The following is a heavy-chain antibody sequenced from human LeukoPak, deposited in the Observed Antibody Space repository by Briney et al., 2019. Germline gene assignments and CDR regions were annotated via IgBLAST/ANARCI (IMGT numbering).Heavy chain of an antibody. Sequence: KPSETLSLTCTVSGGSISSYYWSWIRQPAGKGLEWIGRIYTSGSTNYNPSLKSRVTMSVDTSKNQFSLKLSSVTAADTAAYYCARLKETMVRGVSWFDPWGQGTLVTVSP. V-gene: IGHV4-4*07. CDR3: ARLKETMVRGVSWFDP. CDR1: GGSISSYY. J-gene: IGHJ5*02. D-gene: IGHD3-10*01. CDR2: IYTSGST.